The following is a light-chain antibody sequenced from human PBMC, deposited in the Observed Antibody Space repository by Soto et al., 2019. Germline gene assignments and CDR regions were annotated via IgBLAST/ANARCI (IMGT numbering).Light chain of an antibody. V-gene: IGKV3-20*01. Sequence: EIVLTQSPGTLSLSPGERATLSCRASQSVSSSYLAWYQQKPGQPPRLLIFGASSRATGIPDRFTGSGSGTDFNRTITRLEPEDFAVYYCQHYRTSFGGGTKVEIK. CDR3: QHYRTS. CDR1: QSVSSSY. J-gene: IGKJ4*01. CDR2: GAS.